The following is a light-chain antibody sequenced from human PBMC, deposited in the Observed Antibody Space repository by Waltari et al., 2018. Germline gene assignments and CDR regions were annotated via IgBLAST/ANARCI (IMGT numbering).Light chain of an antibody. CDR3: MQALQTPYT. V-gene: IGKV2-28*01. CDR1: QNVFHSNGNNY. CDR2: MGS. Sequence: DIVMTQSPLSLPVTPGEPASISCRSSQNVFHSNGNNYLDWYLQKPGQSPQLLIYMGSNRASGVPDRFSDSGSGTDFTLKISRVEAEDVGVYYCMQALQTPYTFGQGTKLEIK. J-gene: IGKJ2*01.